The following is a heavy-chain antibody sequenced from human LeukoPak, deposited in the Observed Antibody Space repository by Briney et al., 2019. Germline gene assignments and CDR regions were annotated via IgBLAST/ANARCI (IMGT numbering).Heavy chain of an antibody. CDR3: ARGGGITGTTGAFDI. J-gene: IGHJ3*02. Sequence: SETLSLTCTVSGGSITSYYWSWVRQPPGKGLEWIGYVYYTGSTNYNPSLNSRLTMSLDTSKNQFSLRLTSVTAADTAVYYCARGGGITGTTGAFDIWGQGTMVTVSS. CDR2: VYYTGST. D-gene: IGHD1-7*01. CDR1: GGSITSYY. V-gene: IGHV4-59*12.